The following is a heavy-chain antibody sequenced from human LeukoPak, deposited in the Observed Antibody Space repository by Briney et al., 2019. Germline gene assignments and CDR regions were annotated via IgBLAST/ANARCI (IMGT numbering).Heavy chain of an antibody. V-gene: IGHV4-34*01. CDR2: INHSGST. D-gene: IGHD3-9*01. J-gene: IGHJ3*02. CDR3: ARRLRYFDWRAFDI. CDR1: GGSFSGYY. Sequence: SETLSLTCAVYGGSFSGYYWSWIRQPPGKGLEWIGEINHSGSTNYNPSLKSRVTISVDTSKNQFSLKLSSVTAADTAVYYCARRLRYFDWRAFDIWGQGTMVTVSS.